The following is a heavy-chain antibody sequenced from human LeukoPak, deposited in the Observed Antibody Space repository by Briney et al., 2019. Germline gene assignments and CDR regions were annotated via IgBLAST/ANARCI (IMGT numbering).Heavy chain of an antibody. CDR3: ARTDSSSWFTEGYYFGY. D-gene: IGHD6-13*01. J-gene: IGHJ4*02. CDR1: GGSISSSSYY. V-gene: IGHV4-39*01. CDR2: IYYSGST. Sequence: SETLSLTCTVSGGSISSSSYYWGWIRQPPGKGLEWIGSIYYSGSTYYNPSLKSRVTISVDTSKNQFSLKLSSVTAADTAVYYCARTDSSSWFTEGYYFGYWGQGTLVTVSS.